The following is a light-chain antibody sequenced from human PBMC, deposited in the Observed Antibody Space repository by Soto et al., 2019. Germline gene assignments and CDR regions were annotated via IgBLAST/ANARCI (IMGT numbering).Light chain of an antibody. CDR2: AAS. J-gene: IGKJ1*01. CDR3: QQYNSYSPWT. CDR1: QHIISW. Sequence: DIQMTQSPSTLSAAVGDRVTITCRASQHIISWLVWYQQQPRQAPTLLIYAASTLQSGVPLWFSGSGSWTEFSLTISSLLPDDFATYYCQQYNSYSPWTFGQGTKVDIK. V-gene: IGKV1-5*01.